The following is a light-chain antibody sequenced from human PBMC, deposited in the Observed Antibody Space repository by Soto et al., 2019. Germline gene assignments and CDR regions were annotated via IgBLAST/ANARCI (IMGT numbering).Light chain of an antibody. V-gene: IGKV1-5*01. CDR3: QLLET. Sequence: IQMTQSPSTLSASVGDRVTITCRASQSISSWLAWYQQKPGKAPKLLIYDASSLESGVPSRFSGSGSGTEFTLTISSLQPDDFATYYCQLLETFGQGTKV. CDR2: DAS. CDR1: QSISSW. J-gene: IGKJ1*01.